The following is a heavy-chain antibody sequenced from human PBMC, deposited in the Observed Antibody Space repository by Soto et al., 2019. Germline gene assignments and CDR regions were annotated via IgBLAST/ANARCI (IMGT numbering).Heavy chain of an antibody. CDR3: ARVYCSGGSCYNYFDY. D-gene: IGHD2-15*01. V-gene: IGHV4-30-4*01. J-gene: IGHJ4*02. CDR2: VYYHGST. Sequence: QVQLQESGPGLVKPSQTLSLTCTVSGGSISSGDYYWSWIRQPPGKGLEWIGYVYYHGSTYNNPSLKSRVTRSVDTSKNQFSVKLSSGTAADTAVYYCARVYCSGGSCYNYFDYWGQGTLVTVSS. CDR1: GGSISSGDYY.